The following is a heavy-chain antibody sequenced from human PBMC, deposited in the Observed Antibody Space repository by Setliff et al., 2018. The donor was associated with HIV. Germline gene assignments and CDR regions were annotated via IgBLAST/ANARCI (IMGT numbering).Heavy chain of an antibody. CDR3: ARHVYSSGWGYVYHLDS. CDR2: IYASGST. Sequence: SETLSLTCTVSGGSISNYYWSWIRQPPGKGLEWIGYIYASGSTNYSPSLKSLVTISVDTYKNQFSLKLKSVTAADTAVYFCARHVYSSGWGYVYHLDSWGQGTLVTVSS. V-gene: IGHV4-59*08. J-gene: IGHJ4*02. D-gene: IGHD6-19*01. CDR1: GGSISNYY.